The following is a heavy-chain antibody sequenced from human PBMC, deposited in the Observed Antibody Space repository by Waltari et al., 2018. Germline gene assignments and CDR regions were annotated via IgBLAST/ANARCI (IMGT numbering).Heavy chain of an antibody. CDR2: IKTDGSTS. J-gene: IGHJ4*02. CDR3: VRSGGFLDY. V-gene: IGHV3-74*01. Sequence: EVQLVESGGGLLQPGGSLRLSCAASGFTFSHFWMHWVRQAPGEGLVWVSHIKTDGSTSNYADSVKGRFTISRDNAKSTLYLQMNSLRVEDTAMYYCVRSGGFLDYWGQGALVTVSS. D-gene: IGHD2-15*01. CDR1: GFTFSHFW.